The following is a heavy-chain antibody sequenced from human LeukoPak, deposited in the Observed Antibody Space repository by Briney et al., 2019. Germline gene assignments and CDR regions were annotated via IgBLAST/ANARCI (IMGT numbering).Heavy chain of an antibody. J-gene: IGHJ4*02. V-gene: IGHV3-23*01. CDR3: AKGSAAARPYYFDY. CDR1: GFTFDDYA. D-gene: IGHD6-13*01. CDR2: MTGSSDST. Sequence: PGGSLRLSCAASGFTFDDYAMHWVRQAPGKGLEWVSAMTGSSDSTYYADSVKGRFTISRDNSKNTLYLQMNSLRVEDTAVYYCAKGSAAARPYYFDYWGQGTLVTVSS.